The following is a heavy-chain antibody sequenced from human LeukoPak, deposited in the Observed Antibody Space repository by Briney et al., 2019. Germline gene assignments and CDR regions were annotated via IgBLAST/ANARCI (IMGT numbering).Heavy chain of an antibody. D-gene: IGHD6-19*01. V-gene: IGHV1-2*02. CDR3: ARYSSGWYSAFDI. CDR1: GYTFTGYY. CDR2: INPNSGGT. J-gene: IGHJ3*02. Sequence: ASAKVSCKASGYTFTGYYMHWVRQAPGQGLEWMGWINPNSGGTNYAQKFQGRVTMTRDTSISTAYMELSRLRSDDTAVYYCARYSSGWYSAFDIWGQGTMVTVSS.